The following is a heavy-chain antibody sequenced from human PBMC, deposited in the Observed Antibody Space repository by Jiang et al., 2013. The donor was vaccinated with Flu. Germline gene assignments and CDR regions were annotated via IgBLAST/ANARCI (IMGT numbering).Heavy chain of an antibody. V-gene: IGHV3-23*01. CDR3: AKDIDVVVPAAIRYFDY. D-gene: IGHD2-2*01. Sequence: QLLESGGGLVQPGGSLRLSCAASGFTFSSYAMSWVRQAPGKGLEWVSAISGSGGSTYYADSVKGRFTISRDNSKNTLYLQMNSLRAEDTAVYYCAKDIDVVVPAAIRYFDYWGQGTLVTVSS. CDR1: GFTFSSYA. CDR2: ISGSGGST. J-gene: IGHJ4*02.